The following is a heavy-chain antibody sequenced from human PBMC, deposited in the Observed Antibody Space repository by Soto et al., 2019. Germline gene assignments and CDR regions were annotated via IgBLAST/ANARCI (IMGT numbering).Heavy chain of an antibody. Sequence: QITLKESGPTRVRPTQTLTLTCTFSGFSLTTSGVGVGWIRQTPGKALEYLAVIYWDDDKRYSPSLKSRLTITKDPSKHQVVLMMAYMDPVDTGTYFCAHRGYMSGSWDQGYFDYWGQGALVSVSS. CDR1: GFSLTTSGVG. D-gene: IGHD5-12*01. CDR3: AHRGYMSGSWDQGYFDY. V-gene: IGHV2-5*02. J-gene: IGHJ4*02. CDR2: IYWDDDK.